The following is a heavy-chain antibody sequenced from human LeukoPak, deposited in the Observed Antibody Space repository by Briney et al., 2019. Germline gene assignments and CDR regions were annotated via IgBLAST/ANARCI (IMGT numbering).Heavy chain of an antibody. CDR1: GGSIRSGDYY. CDR2: IFYSGSA. Sequence: SETLSLTCTVSGGSIRSGDYYWNWLRQPPGTDLEWIGYIFYSGSAYYNPSLKSRVTISVDTPKNQFSLKLTSVTAADTAVYYCARIDYADYVLGGMDVWGKGTTVTVSS. D-gene: IGHD4-17*01. V-gene: IGHV4-30-4*01. J-gene: IGHJ6*04. CDR3: ARIDYADYVLGGMDV.